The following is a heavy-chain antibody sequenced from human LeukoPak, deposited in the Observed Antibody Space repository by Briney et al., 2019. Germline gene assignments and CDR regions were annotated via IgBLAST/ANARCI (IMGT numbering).Heavy chain of an antibody. CDR2: IIPILGIA. D-gene: IGHD3-3*01. Sequence: ASVKVSCKASGGIFSSYAISWVRQAPGQGLEWMGRIIPILGIANYAQKFQGRVTITADKSTSTAYMELSSLRSEDTAVYYCARVLYDFWSGYYKGGSSSWYPVGAFDIWGQGTMVTVSS. J-gene: IGHJ3*02. CDR1: GGIFSSYA. V-gene: IGHV1-69*04. CDR3: ARVLYDFWSGYYKGGSSSWYPVGAFDI.